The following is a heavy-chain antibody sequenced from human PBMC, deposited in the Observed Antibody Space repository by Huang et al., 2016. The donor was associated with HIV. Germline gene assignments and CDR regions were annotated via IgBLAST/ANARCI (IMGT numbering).Heavy chain of an antibody. Sequence: QVQLVQSGAEVKKPGASVKVSCKASGYTFTSYGISWVRQAPGQGLEWMGWISTNNGNINHARKLQGRVTMTTDTSTSTAYMELRSRRSDDTAVYYCARDNRRVNMVRGVMDNWGQGTLVTVSS. CDR2: ISTNNGNI. V-gene: IGHV1-18*01. J-gene: IGHJ4*02. CDR1: GYTFTSYG. D-gene: IGHD3-10*01. CDR3: ARDNRRVNMVRGVMDN.